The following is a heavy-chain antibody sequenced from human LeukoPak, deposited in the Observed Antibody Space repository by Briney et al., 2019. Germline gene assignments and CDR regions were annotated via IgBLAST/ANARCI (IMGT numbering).Heavy chain of an antibody. Sequence: GGSLRLSCAASGFTFSSYALHWVRQAPGKGLEWVAVISYDESDKYYADSVKGRFTISRDNSKNTLYLQMNSLRPEDTAVYYCAKGVVAATNAAYYGMDVWGQGTTVTVSS. CDR1: GFTFSSYA. CDR3: AKGVVAATNAAYYGMDV. CDR2: ISYDESDK. V-gene: IGHV3-30*04. D-gene: IGHD2-15*01. J-gene: IGHJ6*02.